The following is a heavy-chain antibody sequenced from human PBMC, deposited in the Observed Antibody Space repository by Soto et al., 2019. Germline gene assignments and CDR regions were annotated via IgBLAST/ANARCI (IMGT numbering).Heavy chain of an antibody. CDR2: IKQDGSEK. J-gene: IGHJ4*02. Sequence: GGSLRLSCAASGFTFSSYWMSWVRQAPGKGLERVANIKQDGSEKYYVDSVKGRFTISRDNAKNSLYLQMNSLRAEDTAVYYCARDARLRLGELSLWGQGTLVTVSS. D-gene: IGHD3-16*02. CDR3: ARDARLRLGELSL. CDR1: GFTFSSYW. V-gene: IGHV3-7*03.